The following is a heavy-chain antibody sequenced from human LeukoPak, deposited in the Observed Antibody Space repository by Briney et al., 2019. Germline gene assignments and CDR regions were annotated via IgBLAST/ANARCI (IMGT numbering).Heavy chain of an antibody. CDR3: ARLREQWLAEDAFDI. CDR1: GGTFSSYA. V-gene: IGHV1-18*01. J-gene: IGHJ3*02. D-gene: IGHD6-19*01. CDR2: ISAYNGNT. Sequence: ASVKVSCKASGGTFSSYAISWVRQAPGQGLEWMGWISAYNGNTNYAQKLQGRVTMTTDTSTSTAYMELRSLRSDDTAVYYCARLREQWLAEDAFDIWGQGTMVTVSS.